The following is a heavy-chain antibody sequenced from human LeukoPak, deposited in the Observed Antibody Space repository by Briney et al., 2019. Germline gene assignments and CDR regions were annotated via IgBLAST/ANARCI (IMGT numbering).Heavy chain of an antibody. Sequence: SETLSLTCTVSGGSISSYYWSWIRQPPGKGLEWIGYIYYSGSTNYNPSLKSRVTISVDTSKNQFSLKLSSVTAADTAVYYCARGFAYYYGSGSYPVAGMDVWGQGTTVTVSS. CDR3: ARGFAYYYGSGSYPVAGMDV. CDR2: IYYSGST. D-gene: IGHD3-10*01. J-gene: IGHJ6*02. CDR1: GGSISSYY. V-gene: IGHV4-59*12.